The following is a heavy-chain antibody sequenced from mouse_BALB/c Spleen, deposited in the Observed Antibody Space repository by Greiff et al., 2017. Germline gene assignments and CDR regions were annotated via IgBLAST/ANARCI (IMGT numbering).Heavy chain of an antibody. J-gene: IGHJ2*01. CDR3: ARRDGNYWIDY. D-gene: IGHD2-1*01. CDR1: GFIFSSYY. V-gene: IGHV5-6-2*01. CDR2: ININGDST. Sequence: EVHLVESGGGLVKLGGSLKLSCAASGFIFSSYYMSWVRQTPEKRLELVAAININGDSTYYPDTVKGRFTISRDNAKNTLYLQMSSLKSEDTALYYCARRDGNYWIDYWGQGTTLTVSS.